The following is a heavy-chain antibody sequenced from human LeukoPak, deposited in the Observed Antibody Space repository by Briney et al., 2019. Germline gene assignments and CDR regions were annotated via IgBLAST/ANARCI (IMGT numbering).Heavy chain of an antibody. CDR2: INHSGST. D-gene: IGHD2-2*01. Sequence: SETLSLTCTVSGGSISSYYWSWIRQPPGKGLEWIGEINHSGSTNYNPSLKSRVTISVDTSKNQFSLKLSSVTAADTAVYYCARGRAPRVPQDIVVVPAAMELNYWGQGTLVTVSS. CDR1: GGSISSYY. J-gene: IGHJ4*02. V-gene: IGHV4-34*01. CDR3: ARGRAPRVPQDIVVVPAAMELNY.